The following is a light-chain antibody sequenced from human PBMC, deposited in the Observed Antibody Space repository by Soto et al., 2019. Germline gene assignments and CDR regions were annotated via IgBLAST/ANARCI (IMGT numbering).Light chain of an antibody. J-gene: IGLJ1*01. CDR2: DVT. CDR1: SSDVGGYNS. Sequence: QSALTQPASVSGSPGQSITISCTGTSSDVGGYNSASWYQQHPGKATKLILYDVTARPSAVSYRFSGSKSGNTASLTISGLQAAHEADDFCSSFTSSMTNVFGSGTKLTVL. V-gene: IGLV2-14*01. CDR3: SSFTSSMTNV.